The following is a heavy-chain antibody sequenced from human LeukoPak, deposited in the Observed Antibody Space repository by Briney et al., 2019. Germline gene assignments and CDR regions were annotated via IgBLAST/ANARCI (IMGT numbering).Heavy chain of an antibody. D-gene: IGHD6-13*01. Sequence: PSETLSLTCTVSGGSISSGSYYWGWIRQPPGKGLEWIGSIYYSGSTYYKPSLKSRVTISLDASKNQFSLKLSSVTAADTAVYYCARAYSPPQWSPFDYWGQGTLVTVSS. J-gene: IGHJ4*02. CDR3: ARAYSPPQWSPFDY. CDR1: GGSISSGSYY. V-gene: IGHV4-39*07. CDR2: IYYSGST.